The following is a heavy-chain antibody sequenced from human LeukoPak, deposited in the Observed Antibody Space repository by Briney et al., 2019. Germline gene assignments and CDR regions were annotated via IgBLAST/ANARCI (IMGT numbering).Heavy chain of an antibody. J-gene: IGHJ4*02. Sequence: PGGSLRLSCAASGFTFSNHWMTWVRQAPGKGLEWVANIKQDGSEKDYVDSVKGRFIISRDNAKNSLYLQMNSLRAEATAVYYCARGIYDSSGYRPVDYWGQGTLVTVSS. D-gene: IGHD3-22*01. V-gene: IGHV3-7*04. CDR2: IKQDGSEK. CDR3: ARGIYDSSGYRPVDY. CDR1: GFTFSNHW.